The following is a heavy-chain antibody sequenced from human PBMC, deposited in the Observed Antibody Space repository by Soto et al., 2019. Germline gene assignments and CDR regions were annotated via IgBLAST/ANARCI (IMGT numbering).Heavy chain of an antibody. J-gene: IGHJ3*02. CDR1: GGSIGSSNW. CDR3: ARDCSGGSCSPPDAFDI. Sequence: QVQLRESGPGLVKPSGTLSLTCAVSGGSIGSSNWWTWVRQPPGKGLEWIGEIHYNGNTNYNPSLKSRVTISVDNSKNQFSLKLSSVTAADTAVYYCARDCSGGSCSPPDAFDIWGQGTTVTVSS. D-gene: IGHD2-15*01. V-gene: IGHV4-4*02. CDR2: IHYNGNT.